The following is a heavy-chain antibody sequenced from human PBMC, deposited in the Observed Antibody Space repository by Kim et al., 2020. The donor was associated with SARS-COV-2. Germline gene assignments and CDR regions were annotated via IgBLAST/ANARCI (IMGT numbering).Heavy chain of an antibody. CDR2: TSSSSSYI. V-gene: IGHV3-21*06. Sequence: GGSLRLSCAGSGFTFSTYSINWARQAPGKGLEWVSGTSSSSSYIYYANSVKGRFTISRDNAQNSLHLQMNSLRVEDTAVYYCARDPRSSGSYRGYFDLWGRGTLVTVSS. CDR3: ARDPRSSGSYRGYFDL. D-gene: IGHD6-19*01. J-gene: IGHJ2*01. CDR1: GFTFSTYS.